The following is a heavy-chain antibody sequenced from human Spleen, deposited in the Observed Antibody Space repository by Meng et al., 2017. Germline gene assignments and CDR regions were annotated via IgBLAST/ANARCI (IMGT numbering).Heavy chain of an antibody. Sequence: SETLSLTCNVSGGSISNYYWSWIRQPAGKGLEWIGRMYTSGNVNYNPSLRSRVTMSVDMSKNHVSLSLRSVTAADTAVYYCAGGAVVTLIFYHAMDVWGQGTTVTVSS. V-gene: IGHV4-4*07. CDR2: MYTSGNV. J-gene: IGHJ6*02. CDR1: GGSISNYY. D-gene: IGHD2-21*02. CDR3: AGGAVVTLIFYHAMDV.